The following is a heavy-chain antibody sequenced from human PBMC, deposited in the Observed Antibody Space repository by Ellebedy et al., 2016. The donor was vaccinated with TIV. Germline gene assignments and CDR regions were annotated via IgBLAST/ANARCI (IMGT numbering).Heavy chain of an antibody. D-gene: IGHD3-22*01. J-gene: IGHJ2*01. V-gene: IGHV1-69*13. CDR3: ARFGHYYDSVGGPMNWYFDL. Sequence: ASVKVSCKASGGTFSSYAISWVRQAPGQGLEWMGGIIPIFGTANYAQKFQGRVTITADESTSTAYMELSSLRSEDTAVYYCARFGHYYDSVGGPMNWYFDLWGRGTLVTVSS. CDR2: IIPIFGTA. CDR1: GGTFSSYA.